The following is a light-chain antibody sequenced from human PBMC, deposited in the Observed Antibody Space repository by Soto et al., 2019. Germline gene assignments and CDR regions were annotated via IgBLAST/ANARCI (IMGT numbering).Light chain of an antibody. CDR2: YVN. CDR3: SSYTSSSTRVV. V-gene: IGLV2-14*01. J-gene: IGLJ2*01. Sequence: QSALTQPASVSGSPGQSITISCTGTSSDVGRYNYVSWYQQHPGKAPKLMIYYVNNRPSGVSNRFSGSKSGNTASLTISRLQAEDEADYYCSSYTSSSTRVVFGGGTKLTVL. CDR1: SSDVGRYNY.